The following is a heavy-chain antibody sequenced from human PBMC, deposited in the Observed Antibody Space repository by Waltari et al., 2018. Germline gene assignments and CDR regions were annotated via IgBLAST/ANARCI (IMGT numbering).Heavy chain of an antibody. V-gene: IGHV4-4*07. CDR1: GGSISSYS. D-gene: IGHD2-15*01. Sequence: QVQLQESGPGLVKPSETLSLICTVSGGSISSYSWSWIRQPAGKGLEWIGRMYTSGSMNYNPSLKSRVTMSVDTSKNQFSLKLSAVTAADTAVYYCARYCGGGSCYSGAFDIWGQGTMVTVSS. CDR2: MYTSGSM. CDR3: ARYCGGGSCYSGAFDI. J-gene: IGHJ3*02.